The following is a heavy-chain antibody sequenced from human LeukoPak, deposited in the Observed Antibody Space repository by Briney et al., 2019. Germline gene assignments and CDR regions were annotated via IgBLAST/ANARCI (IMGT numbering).Heavy chain of an antibody. CDR2: IYYRGST. CDR3: ARVGITMVRGVHFDY. CDR1: GGSISSGDYY. D-gene: IGHD3-10*01. J-gene: IGHJ4*02. V-gene: IGHV4-30-4*08. Sequence: PSQTLSLTCTVSGGSISSGDYYWSWIRQPPGKGLEWIGYIYYRGSTYYNPSLKSRVTISVDTSKNQFSLKLSSVTAADTAVYYCARVGITMVRGVHFDYWGQGTLVTVSS.